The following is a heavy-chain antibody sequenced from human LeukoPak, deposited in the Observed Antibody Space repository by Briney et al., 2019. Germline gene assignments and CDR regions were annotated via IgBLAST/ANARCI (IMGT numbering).Heavy chain of an antibody. Sequence: GESLKISCKGSGYSFTSYWIGWARQMPGKGLEWMGIIYPGDSDTRYSPSFQGQVTISADKSISAAYLQWSSLKASDTAMYYCASVEYSSGWYFDYWGQGTLVTVSS. CDR1: GYSFTSYW. CDR2: IYPGDSDT. D-gene: IGHD6-19*01. CDR3: ASVEYSSGWYFDY. V-gene: IGHV5-51*01. J-gene: IGHJ4*02.